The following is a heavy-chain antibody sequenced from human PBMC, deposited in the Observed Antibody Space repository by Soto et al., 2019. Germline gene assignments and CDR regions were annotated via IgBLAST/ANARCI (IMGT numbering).Heavy chain of an antibody. D-gene: IGHD2-2*03. CDR1: GFTFSSYA. CDR3: AKGQSGYCSSTSCYRPFDP. Sequence: GGSLRLSCAASGFTFSSYAMSWVRQAPGKGLEWVSAISGSGGSTYYADSVKGRFTISRDNSKNTLYLQMNSLRAEDTAVYYCAKGQSGYCSSTSCYRPFDPWGQGTLVTVSS. J-gene: IGHJ5*02. CDR2: ISGSGGST. V-gene: IGHV3-23*01.